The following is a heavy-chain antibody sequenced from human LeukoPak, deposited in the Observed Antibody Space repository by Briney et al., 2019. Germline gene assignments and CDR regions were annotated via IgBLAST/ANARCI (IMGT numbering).Heavy chain of an antibody. V-gene: IGHV4-59*01. CDR3: ARASLGSYYLDY. J-gene: IGHJ4*02. CDR2: IYYSGST. Sequence: SETLSLTCTVSGGSISSYYWSWIRQPPGKGLEWIGYIYYSGSTNYNPSLKSRVTISVDTSKNQFPLKLSSVTDADTAVYYCARASLGSYYLDYWGQGTLVTVSS. D-gene: IGHD1-26*01. CDR1: GGSISSYY.